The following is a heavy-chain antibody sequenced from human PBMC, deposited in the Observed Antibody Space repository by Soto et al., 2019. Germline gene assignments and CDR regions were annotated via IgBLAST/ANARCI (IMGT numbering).Heavy chain of an antibody. CDR3: ARVSPVGYCSGGSCQSYYHYGMDV. CDR1: GGSFSGYY. CDR2: INHSGST. V-gene: IGHV4-34*01. D-gene: IGHD2-15*01. J-gene: IGHJ6*02. Sequence: SETLSLTCAVYGGSFSGYYWSWIRQPPGKGLEWIGEINHSGSTNYNPSLKSRVTISVDTSKNQFSLKLSSVTAADTAVYYCARVSPVGYCSGGSCQSYYHYGMDVWGQGTTVTVSS.